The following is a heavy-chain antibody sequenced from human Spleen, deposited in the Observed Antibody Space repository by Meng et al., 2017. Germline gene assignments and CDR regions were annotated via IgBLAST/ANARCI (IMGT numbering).Heavy chain of an antibody. V-gene: IGHV1-2*02. Sequence: ASVKVSCKPSGYNFPDYWLHWVRQAPGQGLEWMGWINPNSGGTNYAQKFHGRVTMTRDTSISTAYMELSRLRSDDTAVYYCARLTRIAAAGFDYWGQGTLVTVSS. J-gene: IGHJ4*02. D-gene: IGHD6-13*01. CDR2: INPNSGGT. CDR1: GYNFPDYW. CDR3: ARLTRIAAAGFDY.